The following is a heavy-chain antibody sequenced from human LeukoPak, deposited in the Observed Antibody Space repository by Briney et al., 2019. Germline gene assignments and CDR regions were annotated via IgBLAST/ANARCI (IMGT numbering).Heavy chain of an antibody. J-gene: IGHJ5*01. Sequence: GGSLRLSCAASGFTFNNYAMNWVRQAPGKGLEWVSSICGNCGTAYYVDSVKDRFTISRDNSKNTLYLQMNSLRAEDTAVYYCAKHYCSDASCSVFSFDSWGQGTLVTVSS. V-gene: IGHV3-23*01. CDR3: AKHYCSDASCSVFSFDS. D-gene: IGHD2-2*01. CDR1: GFTFNNYA. CDR2: ICGNCGTA.